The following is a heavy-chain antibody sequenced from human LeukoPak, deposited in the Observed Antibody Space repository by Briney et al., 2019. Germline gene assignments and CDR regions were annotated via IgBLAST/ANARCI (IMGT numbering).Heavy chain of an antibody. CDR3: ARGKMNGDDFDY. D-gene: IGHD4-17*01. CDR1: GYTFTGCY. J-gene: IGHJ4*02. Sequence: VASVKVSCKASGYTFTGCYMHWVRQAPGQGLEWMGWINPNSGTNYAQKFQGRVTMTRDTSITTAYMELSRLTSDDTAVYYCARGKMNGDDFDYWGQGTLVTVSS. V-gene: IGHV1-2*02. CDR2: INPNSGT.